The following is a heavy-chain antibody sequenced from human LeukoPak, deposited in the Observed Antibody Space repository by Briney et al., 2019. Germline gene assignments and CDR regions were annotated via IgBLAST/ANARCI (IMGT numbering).Heavy chain of an antibody. CDR3: GRGTFLYWGGDCYSSWYFDL. CDR2: INHSGST. V-gene: IGHV4-34*01. D-gene: IGHD2-21*02. CDR1: GGSFSGYY. Sequence: SETLSLTCAVYGGSFSGYYWSWIRQPPGKGLEWIGEINHSGSTNYNPSLKSRVTISVDTSKNQFSLKLSSVTTADTTVSYCGRGTFLYWGGDCYSSWYFDLWARGPRVTVSS. J-gene: IGHJ2*01.